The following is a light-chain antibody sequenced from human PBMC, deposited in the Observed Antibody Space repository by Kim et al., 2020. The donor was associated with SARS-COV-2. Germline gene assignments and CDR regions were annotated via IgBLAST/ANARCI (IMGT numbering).Light chain of an antibody. J-gene: IGLJ2*01. CDR3: QSYDSSLSGLV. Sequence: QRGTISVTGRCSNIGGGYGLNWYQQLPGTAPKLLIYGNSNRPSGVPDRFSGSKSGTSASLAITGLQAEDEADYYCQSYDSSLSGLVFGGGTKLTVL. V-gene: IGLV1-40*01. CDR1: CSNIGGGYG. CDR2: GNS.